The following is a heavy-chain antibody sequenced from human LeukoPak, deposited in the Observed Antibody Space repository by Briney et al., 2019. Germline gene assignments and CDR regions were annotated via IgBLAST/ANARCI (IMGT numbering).Heavy chain of an antibody. D-gene: IGHD3-10*01. CDR3: VKESRVVRGVIMDAFDM. J-gene: IGHJ3*02. CDR2: ISINGGST. V-gene: IGHV3-64D*06. CDR1: GFTFSSDA. Sequence: GGSLRLSCSASGFTFSSDAIHWVRQAPGKRLEYVSGISINGGSTDYADSVKGRFTISRDNSKNTVYLQMSSLRAEDTAVYYCVKESRVVRGVIMDAFDMWGQGTMVTVSS.